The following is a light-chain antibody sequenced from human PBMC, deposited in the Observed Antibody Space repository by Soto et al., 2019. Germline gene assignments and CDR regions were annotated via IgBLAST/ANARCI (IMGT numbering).Light chain of an antibody. CDR2: EVT. CDR3: SSFTDTNTPFV. Sequence: QSVLTQPASVSGSPGQSITISCTGTRSDVGGYSYVSWYQQHAGKAPKLIIYEVTKRPSGVSDRFSGSKSGDTASLTISGLQPEDEADYSCSSFTDTNTPFVFGSGTKVTVL. CDR1: RSDVGGYSY. V-gene: IGLV2-14*01. J-gene: IGLJ1*01.